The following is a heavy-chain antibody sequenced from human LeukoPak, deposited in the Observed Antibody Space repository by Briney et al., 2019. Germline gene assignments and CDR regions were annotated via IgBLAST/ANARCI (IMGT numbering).Heavy chain of an antibody. CDR3: ARHKLGSGYSFDY. V-gene: IGHV1-69*13. CDR2: IIPIFGTA. J-gene: IGHJ4*02. Sequence: ASVKVSCKASGGTFSSYAISWVRQAPGQGLEWMGGIIPIFGTANYAQKFQGRVTITADESTSTAYMELSSLRSEDTAVYYYARHKLGSGYSFDYWGQGTLVTVSS. D-gene: IGHD7-27*01. CDR1: GGTFSSYA.